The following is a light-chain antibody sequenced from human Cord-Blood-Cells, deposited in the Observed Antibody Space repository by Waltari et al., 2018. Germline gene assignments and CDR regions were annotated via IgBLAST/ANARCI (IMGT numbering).Light chain of an antibody. CDR3: QQRSNWPPIT. CDR1: QSVSSY. J-gene: IGKJ5*01. V-gene: IGKV3-11*01. Sequence: EIVLTRVVWTLSFVRGGSVTVSCRASQSVSSYLAWYQQKPGQAPRLLIYDASNRATGIPARFSGSGSGTDFTLTISSLEPEDFAVYYCQQRSNWPPITFGQGTRLEIK. CDR2: DAS.